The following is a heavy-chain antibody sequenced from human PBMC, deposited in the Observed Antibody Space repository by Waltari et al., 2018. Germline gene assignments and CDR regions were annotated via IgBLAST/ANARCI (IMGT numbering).Heavy chain of an antibody. CDR2: LNEDGGCK. CDR3: SRDRIWFRETQDY. CDR1: GFSFSTYW. V-gene: IGHV3-7*01. Sequence: EVQLVESGGGLVRPGGSLGLSCAASGFSFSTYWMTWFRQAPGKGLGWVASLNEDGGCKYYLDSVKGRFTISRDNARNSLYLQMNGLGAEDTTVYYCSRDRIWFRETQDYWGQGTLVTVSS. D-gene: IGHD3-10*01. J-gene: IGHJ4*02.